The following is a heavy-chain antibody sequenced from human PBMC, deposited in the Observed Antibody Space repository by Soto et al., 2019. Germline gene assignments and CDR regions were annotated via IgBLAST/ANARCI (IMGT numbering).Heavy chain of an antibody. CDR2: FYFST. D-gene: IGHD3-22*01. J-gene: IGHJ4*02. Sequence: QVQLQESGPGLVKPSETLSLTCTVSGDSINKYQWSWVRQPPGKGLDCIGCFYFSTNCNPALNNRVTISVDRSKNHFSLKLTSVTAADTAVYFCARSNTRYSSPDYWGQGTLVTVSS. CDR3: ARSNTRYSSPDY. CDR1: GDSINKYQ. V-gene: IGHV4-59*08.